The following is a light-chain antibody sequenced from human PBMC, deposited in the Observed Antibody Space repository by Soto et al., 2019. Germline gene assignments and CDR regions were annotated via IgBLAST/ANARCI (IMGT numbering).Light chain of an antibody. CDR3: QQSFFMPRT. CDR1: RNIWTY. V-gene: IGKV1-39*01. CDR2: DAS. J-gene: IGKJ2*02. Sequence: DVQMTQSPSSLSASVGERVTITCRASRNIWTYLNWYQQKAGKAPSLLIYDASTLQAGVPSRFSGSGSGTDFSLTISSVQPEDFASYYCQQSFFMPRTFGQGTKLEIK.